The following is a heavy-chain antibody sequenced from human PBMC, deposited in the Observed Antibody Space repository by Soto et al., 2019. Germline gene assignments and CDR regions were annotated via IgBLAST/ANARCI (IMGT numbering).Heavy chain of an antibody. J-gene: IGHJ5*02. V-gene: IGHV4-31*03. Sequence: SETLSLTCTVSGGSLSSGGHHWSWIRQHPGKGLEWIGSIHYTGSTFYNPSLKSRVTISVDASKKHFSLRLSSVTAADTAVYYCARAAKDCSSTSCFNWFDPWGQGTLVTVSS. CDR2: IHYTGST. CDR1: GGSLSSGGHH. CDR3: ARAAKDCSSTSCFNWFDP. D-gene: IGHD2-2*01.